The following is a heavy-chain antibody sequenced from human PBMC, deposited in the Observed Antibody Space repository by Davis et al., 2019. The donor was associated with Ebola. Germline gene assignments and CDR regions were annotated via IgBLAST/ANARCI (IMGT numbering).Heavy chain of an antibody. Sequence: MPSETLSLTCTVSGGSISSYYWNWIRQPPGKGLEWIGYIYYTGSTNYNPSLKSRVIISVDTSKNQFSLRLNSVTAADTAVYYCARVLIYGSGSYLFDYWGQGSLVTVSS. D-gene: IGHD3-10*01. J-gene: IGHJ4*02. CDR3: ARVLIYGSGSYLFDY. V-gene: IGHV4-59*01. CDR1: GGSISSYY. CDR2: IYYTGST.